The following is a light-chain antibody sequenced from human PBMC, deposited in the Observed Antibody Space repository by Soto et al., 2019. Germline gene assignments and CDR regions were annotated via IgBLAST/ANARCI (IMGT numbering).Light chain of an antibody. J-gene: IGKJ5*01. CDR1: QGIRND. CDR2: AAS. CDR3: QQYYSYPQIT. Sequence: AIQMTQSPSSLSASVGDRVTITCRASQGIRNDLGWYQQKPGKAPKLLIYAASTLQSGVPSRFSGSGSGTDFTLTISCLQSEDFATYYCQQYYSYPQITFGRGTRLEIK. V-gene: IGKV1-6*01.